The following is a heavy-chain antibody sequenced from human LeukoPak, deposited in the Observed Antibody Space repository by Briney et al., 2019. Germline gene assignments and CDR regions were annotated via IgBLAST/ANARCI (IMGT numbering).Heavy chain of an antibody. CDR2: INPNSGGT. Sequence: ASVTVSCKASGYTFTGYYMHWVRQAPGQGLEWMGWINPNSGGTNYAQKFQGRVTMTRDTSISTAYMELSRLRSDDTAVYYCASARRTVATGYFQYWGQGTLVTVSS. CDR1: GYTFTGYY. CDR3: ASARRTVATGYFQY. D-gene: IGHD4-11*01. J-gene: IGHJ1*01. V-gene: IGHV1-2*02.